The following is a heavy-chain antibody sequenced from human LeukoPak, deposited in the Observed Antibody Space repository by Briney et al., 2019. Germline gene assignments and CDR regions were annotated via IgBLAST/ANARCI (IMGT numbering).Heavy chain of an antibody. CDR1: GFTFTSYG. V-gene: IGHV3-30*02. CDR2: IRYDGSNT. D-gene: IGHD4-23*01. CDR3: AKSQYQLRWGDYFDY. J-gene: IGHJ4*02. Sequence: GGSLRLSCAASGFTFTSYGMHWVRQAPGKGLEWVAFIRYDGSNTFYTDSVKGRFTISRDNSKNALYLQMNSLRAEDTAVYYCAKSQYQLRWGDYFDYWGQGTLVTVSS.